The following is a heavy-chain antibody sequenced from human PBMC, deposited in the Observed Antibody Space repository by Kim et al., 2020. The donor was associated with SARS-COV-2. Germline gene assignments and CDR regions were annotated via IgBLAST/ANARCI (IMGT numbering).Heavy chain of an antibody. CDR3: ARNPGGVKLFDY. J-gene: IGHJ4*02. CDR1: GGSISSGGYY. CDR2: IYYSGST. D-gene: IGHD3-16*01. Sequence: SETLSLTCTVSGGSISSGGYYWSWIRQHPGKGLEWIGYIYYSGSTYYNPSLKSRVTISVDTSKNQFSLKLSSVTAADTAVYYCARNPGGVKLFDYWGQGTLVTVSS. V-gene: IGHV4-31*03.